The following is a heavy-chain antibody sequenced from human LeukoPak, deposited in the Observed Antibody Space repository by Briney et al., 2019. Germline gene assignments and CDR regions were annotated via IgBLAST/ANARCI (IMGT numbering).Heavy chain of an antibody. V-gene: IGHV4-34*01. CDR2: INHSGST. J-gene: IGHJ5*02. Sequence: PSETLSLTCAVYGGSFSGYFWSWIRQPPGKGLEWIGEINHSGSTNYNPSLKSRVTISVDPSKNQFSLKLTSVTAADTAVYYCARGRYYYGLGSYGWSDPWGQGTLVTVSS. D-gene: IGHD3-10*01. CDR3: ARGRYYYGLGSYGWSDP. CDR1: GGSFSGYF.